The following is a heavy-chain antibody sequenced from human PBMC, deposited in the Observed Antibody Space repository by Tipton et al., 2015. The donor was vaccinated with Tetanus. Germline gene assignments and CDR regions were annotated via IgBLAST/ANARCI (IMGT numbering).Heavy chain of an antibody. CDR2: MFYGGSP. V-gene: IGHV4-61*01. D-gene: IGHD3-10*01. J-gene: IGHJ4*02. CDR1: GGSVSSGSYY. Sequence: LRLSCTVSGGSVSSGSYYWSWIRQRPGKGLEWIGYMFYGGSPKYNPSLKRRVTILVDKSKNQLSLKLRSVTAADTAVYFCARDPYYNGGGYFDYWGQGTLVTVSS. CDR3: ARDPYYNGGGYFDY.